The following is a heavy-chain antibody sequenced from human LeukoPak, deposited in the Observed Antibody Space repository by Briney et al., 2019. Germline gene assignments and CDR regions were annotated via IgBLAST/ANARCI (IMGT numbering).Heavy chain of an antibody. D-gene: IGHD6-6*01. CDR2: IKLDESEK. CDR3: ARDFKYSSSPGFDY. CDR1: GFTCSGYC. J-gene: IGHJ4*02. Sequence: PGGSLTLSCAASGFTCSGYCMSWLRQAPGKGLEWGANIKLDESEKYYVVSVKGRFTISRDNAKTSMYLQMNSLRAEDTAVYYCARDFKYSSSPGFDYWGQGTLVTVSS. V-gene: IGHV3-7*01.